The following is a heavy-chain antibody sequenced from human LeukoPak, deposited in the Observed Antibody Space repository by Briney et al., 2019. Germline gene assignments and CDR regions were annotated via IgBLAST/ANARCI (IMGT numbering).Heavy chain of an antibody. V-gene: IGHV3-23*01. D-gene: IGHD3-22*01. CDR2: ISDSGDAT. J-gene: IGHJ4*02. Sequence: GGSLRLSCAASGFTFSSYAMSWVRQAPGRGLEWVSAISDSGDATYYADSVKGRFTFSRDNSKNTLYLQMNSLRAEDTAVYFCAKVSRGSGFTTPLDYWGQGTLVTVSS. CDR3: AKVSRGSGFTTPLDY. CDR1: GFTFSSYA.